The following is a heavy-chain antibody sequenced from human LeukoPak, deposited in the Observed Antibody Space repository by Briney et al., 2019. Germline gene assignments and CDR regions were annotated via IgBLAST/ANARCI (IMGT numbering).Heavy chain of an antibody. CDR2: INQSGSA. D-gene: IGHD3/OR15-3a*01. V-gene: IGHV4-34*01. CDR1: GESFSGHY. CDR3: ARGQEDWEATQRAVKFDF. Sequence: SETLSLTCAVYGESFSGHYWSWIRQPPGKGLEWIGEINQSGSANYKPSLKSRVTMSVDTSKNQFSLKLTSVTAADTAVYFCARGQEDWEATQRAVKFDFWAQGTLVTVSS. J-gene: IGHJ4*02.